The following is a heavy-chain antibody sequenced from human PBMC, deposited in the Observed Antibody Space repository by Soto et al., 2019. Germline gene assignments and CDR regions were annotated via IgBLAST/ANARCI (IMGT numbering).Heavy chain of an antibody. V-gene: IGHV3-21*01. J-gene: IGHJ4*02. CDR2: ISSSSSYI. CDR1: GFTFSSYS. D-gene: IGHD3-10*01. CDR3: ARDAGIFDY. Sequence: EVQLVESGGGLVKPGGSLRLSCAASGFTFSSYSMNWVRQAPGKGLEWVSSISSSSSYIYYADSVKGRFTISRDNAKNSLYLQMNSLIAEDTAVYYCARDAGIFDYWGQGTLVTVSS.